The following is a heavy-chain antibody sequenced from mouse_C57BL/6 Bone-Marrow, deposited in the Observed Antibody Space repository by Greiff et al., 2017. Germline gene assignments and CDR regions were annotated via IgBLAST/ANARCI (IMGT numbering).Heavy chain of an antibody. CDR3: TYDYDDGDWYFDV. V-gene: IGHV1-5*01. J-gene: IGHJ1*03. CDR1: GYTFTSYW. Sequence: EVQLQQSGTVLARPGASVKMSCKTSGYTFTSYWMHWVNQRPGQGLEWIGAIYPGNSDTSYNQKFKGKAKLTAVTSASTAYMELSSLTNEDSAVYYGTYDYDDGDWYFDVWGTGTTVTVSS. CDR2: IYPGNSDT. D-gene: IGHD2-4*01.